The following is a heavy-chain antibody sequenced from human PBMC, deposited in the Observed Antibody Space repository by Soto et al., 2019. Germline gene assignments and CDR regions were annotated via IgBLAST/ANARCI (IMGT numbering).Heavy chain of an antibody. CDR1: GGSISNYY. Sequence: PSETLSLTCTVSGGSISNYYWSWIRQPAEKRLGWIGRVSSTGSSYYNPSLKSRVTISVDTSKNQVSLNLTSVTAADTAVYYCARGVPAAGTDWFDPWGQGTLVTVSS. CDR2: VSSTGSS. CDR3: ARGVPAAGTDWFDP. J-gene: IGHJ5*02. D-gene: IGHD6-13*01. V-gene: IGHV4-4*07.